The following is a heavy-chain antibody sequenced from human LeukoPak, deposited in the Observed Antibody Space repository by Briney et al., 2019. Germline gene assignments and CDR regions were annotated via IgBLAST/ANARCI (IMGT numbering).Heavy chain of an antibody. CDR1: GGSISSYY. V-gene: IGHV4-59*12. CDR3: ARGSYPGWYNGEFDY. D-gene: IGHD6-19*01. J-gene: IGHJ4*02. CDR2: IYYSGST. Sequence: SETLSLTCTVSGGSISSYYWSWIRQPPGKGLEWIGYIYYSGSTNYNPSLKSRVTISVDTSKNQFSLKLTSVTAADTAVYYCARGSYPGWYNGEFDYWGQGTLVPVSS.